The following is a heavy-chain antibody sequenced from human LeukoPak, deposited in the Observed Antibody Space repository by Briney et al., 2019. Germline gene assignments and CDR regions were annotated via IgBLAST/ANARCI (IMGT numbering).Heavy chain of an antibody. CDR1: GFTFSSYW. CDR2: INHNGNVN. J-gene: IGHJ4*02. V-gene: IGHV3-7*03. CDR3: ARAPPLANYYDSSGPVGFDY. Sequence: GVLRLSCAASGFTFSSYWMNWARQAPGKGLEWVASINHNGNVNYYVDSVKGRFTISRDNAKNSLYLQMSNLRAEDTAVYYCARAPPLANYYDSSGPVGFDYWGQGTLVTVSS. D-gene: IGHD3-22*01.